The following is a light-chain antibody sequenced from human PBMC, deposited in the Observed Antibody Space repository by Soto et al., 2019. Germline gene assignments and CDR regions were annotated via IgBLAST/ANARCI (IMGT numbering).Light chain of an antibody. Sequence: EIVLTQSPATLSLSPGERAALSCRASQSVSSHLAWYQQKPGQAPRLLIYVASNRATGIPARFSGSGSGTDFSLIISSLVLEGLAVYYCLQRSNWPLTFGGGTKVEIK. J-gene: IGKJ4*02. V-gene: IGKV3-11*01. CDR1: QSVSSH. CDR3: LQRSNWPLT. CDR2: VAS.